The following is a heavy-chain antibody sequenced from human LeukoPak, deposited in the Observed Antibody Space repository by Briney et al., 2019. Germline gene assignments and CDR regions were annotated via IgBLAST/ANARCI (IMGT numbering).Heavy chain of an antibody. J-gene: IGHJ4*02. CDR1: GFTVSSNY. CDR3: ARDYLADSPYFDY. V-gene: IGHV3-53*01. CDR2: MYSGGST. D-gene: IGHD2-21*01. Sequence: PGGSLRLSCAASGFTVSSNYMSWVRQAPRKGLEWDSVMYSGGSTYYSDSVKGRFTISRYNYKNTLYLQMNSLSAEDTAVYYCARDYLADSPYFDYWGQGTLVTVSS.